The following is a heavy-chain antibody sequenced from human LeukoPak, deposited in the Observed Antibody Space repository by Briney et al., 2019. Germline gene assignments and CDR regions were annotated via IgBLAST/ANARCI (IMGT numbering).Heavy chain of an antibody. D-gene: IGHD2-2*01. Sequence: GPLRLSCSASGFTFSNYKMNWVRQAPGKGLEWVSSISSSSSYIYYADSMKGRFTVSRDNAKNSLFLQMNSLRAEDTAVYYCARERLVVVGDAYYYYGMDVWGQGTTVTVSS. CDR2: ISSSSSYI. J-gene: IGHJ6*02. V-gene: IGHV3-21*01. CDR3: ARERLVVVGDAYYYYGMDV. CDR1: GFTFSNYK.